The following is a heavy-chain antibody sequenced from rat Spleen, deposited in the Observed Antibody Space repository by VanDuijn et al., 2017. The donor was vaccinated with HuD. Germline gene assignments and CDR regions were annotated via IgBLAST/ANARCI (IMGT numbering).Heavy chain of an antibody. CDR1: GLTFSVYD. CDR2: ISPRAYST. Sequence: EVQLVESGGGLVQPGRSLKLSCAASGLTFSVYDMAWVRQAPTRGLEWVASISPRAYSTYYRDSVKGRFTVSRDNAKSTLFLQMDSLRSEDTATYYCARRHYGYTDYFDYWGQGVMVTVSS. CDR3: ARRHYGYTDYFDY. J-gene: IGHJ2*01. V-gene: IGHV5S23*01. D-gene: IGHD1-9*01.